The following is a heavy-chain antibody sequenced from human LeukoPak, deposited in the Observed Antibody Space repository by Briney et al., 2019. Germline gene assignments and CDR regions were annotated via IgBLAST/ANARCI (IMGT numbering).Heavy chain of an antibody. Sequence: PGGSLRLSCAASGFTFSSYAMSWVRQAPGKGLEWVSVISGSGGVTNYADSVKGRFTISRDNSKNTLYLQMNSLRAEDTAVYYCAKDKEVTMIVVVIRGFDSWGQGTLVTVSS. D-gene: IGHD3-22*01. J-gene: IGHJ4*02. CDR1: GFTFSSYA. V-gene: IGHV3-23*01. CDR2: ISGSGGVT. CDR3: AKDKEVTMIVVVIRGFDS.